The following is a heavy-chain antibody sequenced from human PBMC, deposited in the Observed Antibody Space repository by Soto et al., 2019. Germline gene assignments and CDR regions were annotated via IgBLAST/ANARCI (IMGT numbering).Heavy chain of an antibody. J-gene: IGHJ6*02. CDR2: ISYDGSNK. Sequence: GGSLRLSCAASGFTFSSYGMHWVRQAPGKGLEWVAVISYDGSNKDYADSVKGRFTISRDNSKNTLYLQMNSLRAEDTAVYYCANYIAIFGVVIGVGMDVWGQGTTVTVSS. CDR3: ANYIAIFGVVIGVGMDV. D-gene: IGHD3-3*01. V-gene: IGHV3-30*18. CDR1: GFTFSSYG.